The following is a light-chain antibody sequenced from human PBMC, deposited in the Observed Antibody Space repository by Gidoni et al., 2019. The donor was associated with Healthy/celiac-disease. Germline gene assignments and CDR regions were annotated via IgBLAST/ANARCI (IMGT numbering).Light chain of an antibody. V-gene: IGKV4-1*01. CDR3: QQYYSTPRT. CDR2: WAS. CDR1: QSVLYSSNNKNY. J-gene: IGKJ1*01. Sequence: DIVMTQSPDSLAVSLGERATNNCKSSQSVLYSSNNKNYLAWYQQKPGPPPKLLIYWASTRESGLPDRFSGSGSGTDFTLTISSLQAEDVAVYYCQQYYSTPRTFGQGTKVEIK.